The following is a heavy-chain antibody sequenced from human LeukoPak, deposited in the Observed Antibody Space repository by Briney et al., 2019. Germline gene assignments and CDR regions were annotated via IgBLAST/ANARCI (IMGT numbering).Heavy chain of an antibody. J-gene: IGHJ4*02. Sequence: SETLSLTCAVYGGSFSGYSWSWVRQPPGKGLEWIGEINHSGSINYNPSLKSRVTVSVDTSRNQFSLKLSSVTAADTAVYYCASRTRAIAAPGTNYWGQGTLVTVSS. D-gene: IGHD6-13*01. CDR2: INHSGSI. CDR1: GGSFSGYS. V-gene: IGHV4-34*01. CDR3: ASRTRAIAAPGTNY.